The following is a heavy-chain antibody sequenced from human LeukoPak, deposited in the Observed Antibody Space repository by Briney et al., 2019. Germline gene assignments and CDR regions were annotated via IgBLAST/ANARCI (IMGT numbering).Heavy chain of an antibody. J-gene: IGHJ6*02. CDR1: GYTFTRSG. Sequence: APVKVSCKASGYTFTRSGISWVRQAPGQGLECMGWISAYNGNTDYATKLKGRVTMTTDTSTSTAYMELRSLRSDDTAVYYCARDPTTDIVVVPAAIPIPHYYYYYGMDVWGQGTTVTVSS. CDR3: ARDPTTDIVVVPAAIPIPHYYYYYGMDV. D-gene: IGHD2-2*01. V-gene: IGHV1-18*01. CDR2: ISAYNGNT.